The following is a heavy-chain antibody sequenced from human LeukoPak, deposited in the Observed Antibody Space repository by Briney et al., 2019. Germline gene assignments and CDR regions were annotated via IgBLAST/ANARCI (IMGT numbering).Heavy chain of an antibody. J-gene: IGHJ4*02. CDR2: IVVGSGNT. V-gene: IGHV1-58*02. CDR3: AAVGVSYDSSGSSSY. CDR1: GFTFTSSA. D-gene: IGHD3-22*01. Sequence: GTSVKVSFKGSGFTFTSSAMQGGRQARGQPLEWIGWIVVGSGNTNYAQKFQERVTIARDMSTSTAYMELSSLRSEDTAVYYCAAVGVSYDSSGSSSYWGQGTLVTVSS.